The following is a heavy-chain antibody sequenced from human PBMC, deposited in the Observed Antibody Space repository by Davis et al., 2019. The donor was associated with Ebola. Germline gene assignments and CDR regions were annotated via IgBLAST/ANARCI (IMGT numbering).Heavy chain of an antibody. CDR1: GFTFSSYA. D-gene: IGHD1-26*01. J-gene: IGHJ4*02. Sequence: GESLKISCAASGFTFSSYAMHWVRQAPGKGLEWVAVISYDGSNKYYADSVKGRFTISRDNSKNTLYLQMSSLRAEDTAVYYCAREELGADRVFDYWGQGTLVSVSS. CDR2: ISYDGSNK. V-gene: IGHV3-30-3*01. CDR3: AREELGADRVFDY.